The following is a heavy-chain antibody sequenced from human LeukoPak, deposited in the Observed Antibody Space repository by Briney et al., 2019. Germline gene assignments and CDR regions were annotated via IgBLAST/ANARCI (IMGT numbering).Heavy chain of an antibody. Sequence: GGSLRLSCAASGFTFSSYTMNWVRQAPGKGLEWVSSISSSSSNTHYADSVKGRFTISRDNSKNTLFLQMNSLRAEDTAVYYCARDLDSSSWYILWFDPWGQGTLVTVSS. J-gene: IGHJ5*02. CDR2: ISSSSSNT. CDR1: GFTFSSYT. V-gene: IGHV3-21*01. CDR3: ARDLDSSSWYILWFDP. D-gene: IGHD6-13*01.